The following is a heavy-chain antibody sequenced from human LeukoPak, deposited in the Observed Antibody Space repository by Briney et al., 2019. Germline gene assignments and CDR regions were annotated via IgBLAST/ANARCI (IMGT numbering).Heavy chain of an antibody. J-gene: IGHJ6*03. Sequence: GGSLTLSCAASGGTFSSCSMNWVRQGPGKGLEWVSAFSSDSCYIYYADSVRGRFTISRDNAKTSLYLQLNRLRAEDTAVYYCARIRDFGASYHYFYIDVLGKGTTVTVSS. D-gene: IGHD4-17*01. V-gene: IGHV3-21*01. CDR1: GGTFSSCS. CDR2: FSSDSCYI. CDR3: ARIRDFGASYHYFYIDV.